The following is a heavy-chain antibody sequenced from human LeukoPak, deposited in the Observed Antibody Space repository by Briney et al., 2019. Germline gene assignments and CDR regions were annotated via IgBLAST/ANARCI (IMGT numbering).Heavy chain of an antibody. CDR2: ISGSGGST. CDR1: GFTFSSYA. CDR3: AKDCSSGWYFFSYFDY. D-gene: IGHD6-19*01. Sequence: GGSLRLSCAASGFTFSSYAMSWVRQAPGKGLEWVSAISGSGGSTYYADSVKGQFTISRDNSKNTLYLQMNSLRAEDTAVYYCAKDCSSGWYFFSYFDYWGQGTLVTVSS. V-gene: IGHV3-23*01. J-gene: IGHJ4*02.